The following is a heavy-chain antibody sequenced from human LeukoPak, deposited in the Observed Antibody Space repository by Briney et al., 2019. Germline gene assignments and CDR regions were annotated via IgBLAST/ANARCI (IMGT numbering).Heavy chain of an antibody. D-gene: IGHD2-2*01. Sequence: SETLSLTCTVSGGSISSYYWSWIRQPPGKGLEWIGYIYYSGSTNYNPSLKSRVTISVDTSKNQFSLKLSSVTAADTAVYYCARHSDRSSTSSLGYWGQGTLVTVSS. CDR2: IYYSGST. CDR3: ARHSDRSSTSSLGY. V-gene: IGHV4-59*08. CDR1: GGSISSYY. J-gene: IGHJ4*02.